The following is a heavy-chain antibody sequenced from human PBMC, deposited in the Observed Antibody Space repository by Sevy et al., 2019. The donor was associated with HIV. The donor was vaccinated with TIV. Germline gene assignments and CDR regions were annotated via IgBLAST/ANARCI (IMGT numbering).Heavy chain of an antibody. CDR3: ARGFYGDYEIHAFDI. Sequence: GGSLRLSCAASGFTFSSYAMHWVRQAPGKGLEWVAVISYDGSNKYYGDSVKGLFTISRENSKKTLYLQMNSLRAEDTAVYYCARGFYGDYEIHAFDIWGQGTMVTVSS. J-gene: IGHJ3*02. CDR2: ISYDGSNK. D-gene: IGHD4-17*01. V-gene: IGHV3-30-3*01. CDR1: GFTFSSYA.